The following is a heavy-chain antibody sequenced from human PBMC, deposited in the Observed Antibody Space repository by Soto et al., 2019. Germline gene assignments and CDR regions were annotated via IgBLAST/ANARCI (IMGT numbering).Heavy chain of an antibody. J-gene: IGHJ4*02. CDR1: GGSISSYY. CDR3: ARSNSSWYLNY. D-gene: IGHD6-13*01. V-gene: IGHV4-59*01. Sequence: SETMSLTCTVSGGSISSYYWSWIRQPPGKELEWIGYIYYSGSTNYNPSLKSRVTISVDTSKNQFSLKLSSVTAADTAVYYCARSNSSWYLNYWGQGTLVTVSS. CDR2: IYYSGST.